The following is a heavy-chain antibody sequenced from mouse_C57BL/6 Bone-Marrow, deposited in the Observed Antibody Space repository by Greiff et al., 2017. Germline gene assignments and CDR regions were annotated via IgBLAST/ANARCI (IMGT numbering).Heavy chain of an antibody. V-gene: IGHV1-80*01. CDR2: IYPGDGDT. Sequence: QVQLQQSGAELVKPGASVKISCKASGYAFSSYWMNWVKQRPGKGLEWIGQIYPGDGDTNYNGKFKGKATLTADKSSSTAYMQLSSLTSEDSAVYFCARRKRGSSYDDWYFDVWGTGTTVTVSS. CDR3: ARRKRGSSYDDWYFDV. CDR1: GYAFSSYW. D-gene: IGHD1-1*01. J-gene: IGHJ1*03.